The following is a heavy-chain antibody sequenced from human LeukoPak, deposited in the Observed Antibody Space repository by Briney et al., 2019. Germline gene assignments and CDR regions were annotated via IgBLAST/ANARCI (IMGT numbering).Heavy chain of an antibody. V-gene: IGHV3-23*01. CDR1: GFTFSSYA. CDR3: AKDLDGAVRGVSYY. Sequence: GGSLRLSCAASGFTFSSYAMSWVRQAPGKGLEWVSAISGSGGGTYYADSVKGRFTISRDNSKNTLYLQMNSLRAEDTAVYYCAKDLDGAVRGVSYYWGQGTLVTVSS. CDR2: ISGSGGGT. J-gene: IGHJ4*02. D-gene: IGHD3-10*01.